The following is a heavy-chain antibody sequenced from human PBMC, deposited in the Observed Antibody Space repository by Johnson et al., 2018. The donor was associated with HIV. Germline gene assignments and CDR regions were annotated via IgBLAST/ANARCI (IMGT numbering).Heavy chain of an antibody. CDR2: IGTAGDT. CDR1: GFTLSGYD. J-gene: IGHJ3*02. V-gene: IGHV3-13*01. D-gene: IGHD6-13*01. CDR3: VKGIDSSSWYAFDI. Sequence: VQLVESGGGLVQPGGSLRLSCAASGFTLSGYDMHWVRQATGKGLDWVSVIGTAGDTYYLGSVKGRFTISRDNSKNTLYLQMNSLRAEDTAVYYCVKGIDSSSWYAFDIWGQGTMVTVSS.